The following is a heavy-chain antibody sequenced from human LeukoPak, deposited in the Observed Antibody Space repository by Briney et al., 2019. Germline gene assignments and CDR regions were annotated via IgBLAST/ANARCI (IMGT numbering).Heavy chain of an antibody. CDR2: IYTSGST. D-gene: IGHD2-21*02. Sequence: PSQTLSLTCTVSGGSISSGSYYWSWIRQPAGKGLEWIGRIYTSGSTNYNPSLKSRVTMSVDTSKNQFSLKLSSVTAADTAVYYCAREPPTGDCGGDCQNWFDPWGQGTLVTVSS. CDR3: AREPPTGDCGGDCQNWFDP. J-gene: IGHJ5*02. CDR1: GGSISSGSYY. V-gene: IGHV4-61*02.